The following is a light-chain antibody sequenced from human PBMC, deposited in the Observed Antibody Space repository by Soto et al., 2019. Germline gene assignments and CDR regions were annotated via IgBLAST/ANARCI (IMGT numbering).Light chain of an antibody. CDR3: QQYNKWPQT. CDR2: GAS. CDR1: QSISDT. V-gene: IGKV3-15*01. Sequence: EIVMTQSPATLSVSPGGRATLSCRASQSISDTLAWFQQKPGQGPRLLIYGASTRATGIPARFSGSGSETDFTLTISSLRSEDSAVYYCQQYNKWPQTFGQGTKVDIK. J-gene: IGKJ1*01.